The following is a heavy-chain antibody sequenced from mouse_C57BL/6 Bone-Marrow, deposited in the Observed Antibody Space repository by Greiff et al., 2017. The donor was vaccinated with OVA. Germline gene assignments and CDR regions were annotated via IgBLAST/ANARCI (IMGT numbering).Heavy chain of an antibody. Sequence: QVQLQQPGAELVKPGASVKLSCKASGYTFTSYWMHWVKQRPGQGLEWIGMIHPNSGSTNYNEKFKSKDTLTVDKSSSTAYMQLSSLTSEDSAVYYCARSNWDVDYWGQGTTLTVSS. CDR3: ARSNWDVDY. CDR1: GYTFTSYW. D-gene: IGHD4-1*02. V-gene: IGHV1-64*01. J-gene: IGHJ2*01. CDR2: IHPNSGST.